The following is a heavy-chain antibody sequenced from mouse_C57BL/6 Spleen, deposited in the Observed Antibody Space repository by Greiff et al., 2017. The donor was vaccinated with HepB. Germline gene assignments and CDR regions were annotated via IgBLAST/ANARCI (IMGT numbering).Heavy chain of an antibody. CDR2: ISYDGSN. J-gene: IGHJ4*01. D-gene: IGHD1-1*01. Sequence: ESGPGLVKPSQSLSLTCSVTGFSFTSGYYWNWLRQFTGNKLEWMCYISYDGSNNYKPTLKNRISITRDTSKNPFFLKLNSVTTEDTATYYCARSGYGSFYAIDYWGQGTSVTVSS. CDR3: ARSGYGSFYAIDY. CDR1: GFSFTSGYY. V-gene: IGHV3-6*01.